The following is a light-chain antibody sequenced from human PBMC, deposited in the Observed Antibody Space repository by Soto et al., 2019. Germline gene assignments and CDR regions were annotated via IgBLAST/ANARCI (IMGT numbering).Light chain of an antibody. CDR3: SSYAGSSPLYV. V-gene: IGLV2-14*01. Sequence: QSALTQPASVSGSPGQSITISCTGTSSDVGGYKFVSWYQQHPGEVPKLLIYEVTNRPSGVSNRFSGSKSGNTASLTISGLQAEDEADYYCSSYAGSSPLYVFGTGTKVTVL. CDR1: SSDVGGYKF. CDR2: EVT. J-gene: IGLJ1*01.